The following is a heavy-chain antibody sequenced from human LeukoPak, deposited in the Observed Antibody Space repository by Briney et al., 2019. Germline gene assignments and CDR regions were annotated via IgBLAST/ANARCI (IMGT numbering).Heavy chain of an antibody. D-gene: IGHD3-22*01. CDR3: AKETSDSSGYYYSHFDY. CDR1: GFTFSSYG. CDR2: ISYDGSNK. J-gene: IGHJ4*02. V-gene: IGHV3-30*18. Sequence: GRSLRLSCTASGFTFSSYGMHWVRQAPGKGLEWVAVISYDGSNKYYADSVKGRFTISRDNSKNTLYLQMNSLRAEDTAVYYCAKETSDSSGYYYSHFDYWGQGTLVTVSS.